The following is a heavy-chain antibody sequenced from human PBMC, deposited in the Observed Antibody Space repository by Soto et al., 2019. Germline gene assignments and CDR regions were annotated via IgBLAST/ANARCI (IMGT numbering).Heavy chain of an antibody. CDR1: GFTFSSYS. Sequence: GGSLRLSCAASGFTFSSYSMNWVRQAPGKGLEWVSYISSSSSTIYYADSVKGRFTISRDNAKNSLYLQMNSLRAEDTAVYYCARDGPSIAARRSRGDAFDIWGQGTMVTVSS. D-gene: IGHD6-6*01. J-gene: IGHJ3*02. CDR3: ARDGPSIAARRSRGDAFDI. V-gene: IGHV3-48*01. CDR2: ISSSSSTI.